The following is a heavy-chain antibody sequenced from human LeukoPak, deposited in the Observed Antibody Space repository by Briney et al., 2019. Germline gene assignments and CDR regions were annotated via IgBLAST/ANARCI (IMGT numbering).Heavy chain of an antibody. V-gene: IGHV3-7*01. D-gene: IGHD2/OR15-2a*01. J-gene: IGHJ6*03. Sequence: PGGSLRLSCVASGFTFSNYWMTWFRQTPGKGLEWVGNINQDGSEKYYLDSVRGRFTISRDNAKNSLFLQMNSLRAEDTATYYCARGEFGDYYYFYMDVWGKGTTVTVSS. CDR2: INQDGSEK. CDR1: GFTFSNYW. CDR3: ARGEFGDYYYFYMDV.